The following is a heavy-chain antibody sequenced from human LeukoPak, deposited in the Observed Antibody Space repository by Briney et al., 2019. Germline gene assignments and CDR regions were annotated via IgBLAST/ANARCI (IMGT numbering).Heavy chain of an antibody. CDR1: GFTFSSYA. J-gene: IGHJ4*02. D-gene: IGHD6-19*01. CDR2: IYSAGST. Sequence: PGGSLRLSCAASGFTFSSYAMHWVRQAPGKGLEWVSVIYSAGSTHYADSVKGRFTISRDNSKNTLYLQMNSLRAEDTAVYYCARDIADSSGWNFDYWGQGTLVTVSS. V-gene: IGHV3-66*02. CDR3: ARDIADSSGWNFDY.